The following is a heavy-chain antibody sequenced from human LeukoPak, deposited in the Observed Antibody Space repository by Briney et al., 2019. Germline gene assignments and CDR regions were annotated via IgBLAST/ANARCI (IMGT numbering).Heavy chain of an antibody. CDR1: GYTSTGYY. CDR2: INPNSGGT. Sequence: ASVKVSCKASGYTSTGYYMHWVRQAPGQGLEWMGWINPNSGGTNYAQKFQGWVTMTRDTSISTAYMELSRLRSDDTAVYYCAREKRGSSGNWFDPWGQGTLVTVSS. CDR3: AREKRGSSGNWFDP. D-gene: IGHD6-19*01. V-gene: IGHV1-2*04. J-gene: IGHJ5*02.